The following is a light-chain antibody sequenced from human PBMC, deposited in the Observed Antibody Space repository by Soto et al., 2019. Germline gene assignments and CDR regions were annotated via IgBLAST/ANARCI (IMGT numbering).Light chain of an antibody. CDR3: SSYTSSSTPLYV. Sequence: QSALTQPASVSGSPGQSITISCTGTSSDVGGYNYVSWYQQHPGKAPKLMIYEVSNRPSGVSNRFSGYKSGNTTYLTISGLQAEDEDDYYCSSYTSSSTPLYVFGTGTKLTVL. CDR1: SSDVGGYNY. V-gene: IGLV2-14*01. CDR2: EVS. J-gene: IGLJ1*01.